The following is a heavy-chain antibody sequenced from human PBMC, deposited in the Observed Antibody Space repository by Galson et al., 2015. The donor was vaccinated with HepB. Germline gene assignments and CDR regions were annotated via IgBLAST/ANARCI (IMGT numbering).Heavy chain of an antibody. CDR3: AKVYEAYCGGDCYSYFDY. Sequence: SLRLSCAASGFTFSDYYMSWIRQAPGKGLEWVSYISSSGSSTYYAASVKGRFTISRDNFKNTLYLQMNSLRAEDTAVYYCAKVYEAYCGGDCYSYFDYWGQGTLVTVSS. D-gene: IGHD2-21*02. CDR2: ISSSGSST. V-gene: IGHV3-11*01. J-gene: IGHJ4*02. CDR1: GFTFSDYY.